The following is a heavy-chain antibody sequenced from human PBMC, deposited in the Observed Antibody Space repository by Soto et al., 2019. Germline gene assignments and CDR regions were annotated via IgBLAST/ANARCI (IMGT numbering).Heavy chain of an antibody. CDR1: GYTFTSYY. CDR3: ARDRSSIFGVPHYYYYGMDV. V-gene: IGHV1-46*01. CDR2: INPSGGST. D-gene: IGHD3-3*01. J-gene: IGHJ6*02. Sequence: GASVKVSCKASGYTFTSYYMHWVRQAPGQGLEWMGIINPSGGSTSYAQKFQGRVTMTRDTSTSTVYMELSSLRSEDTAVYYCARDRSSIFGVPHYYYYGMDVWGQGTTVTVS.